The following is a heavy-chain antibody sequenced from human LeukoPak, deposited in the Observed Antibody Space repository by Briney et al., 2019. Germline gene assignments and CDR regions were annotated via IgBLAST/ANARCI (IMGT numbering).Heavy chain of an antibody. CDR2: IRSKAYGGTT. CDR3: TRSVYGGLAGFGELSYYYYMDV. D-gene: IGHD3-10*01. Sequence: GGSLRLSCTASGFTFGDYAMSWVRQAPGKGLEWVGFIRSKAYGGTTEYAASVKGRFTISRDDSKSIAYLQMNSLKTEDTAVYYCTRSVYGGLAGFGELSYYYYMDVWGKGTTVTIS. V-gene: IGHV3-49*04. CDR1: GFTFGDYA. J-gene: IGHJ6*03.